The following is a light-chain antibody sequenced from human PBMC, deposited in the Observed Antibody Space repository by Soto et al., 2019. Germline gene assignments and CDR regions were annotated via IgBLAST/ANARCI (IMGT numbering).Light chain of an antibody. CDR3: QQYNNWLIT. CDR2: GAS. CDR1: QSVSGN. Sequence: EMVMTQSPATLSVSPGERATLSCRASQSVSGNLAWYQQKPGQAPRLLIYGASTRATGIPARFSGSGSGTGFTLTISSLQSEDFAVYYCQQYNNWLITFGQGTRLEIK. J-gene: IGKJ5*01. V-gene: IGKV3-15*01.